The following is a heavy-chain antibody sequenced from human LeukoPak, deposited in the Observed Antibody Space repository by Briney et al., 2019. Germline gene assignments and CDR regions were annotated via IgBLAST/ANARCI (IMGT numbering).Heavy chain of an antibody. CDR2: ISGSGGNT. J-gene: IGHJ4*02. CDR1: GFTFSNYG. Sequence: GGSLRLSCAASGFTFSNYGMNWVRQAPGKGLEWVSGISGSGGNTYYADCVKGRFTISRDNSKNTLYLQMNSLRAEDTAVYYCARDRSTVTTWVDYWGQGTLVTVSS. CDR3: ARDRSTVTTWVDY. V-gene: IGHV3-23*01. D-gene: IGHD4-17*01.